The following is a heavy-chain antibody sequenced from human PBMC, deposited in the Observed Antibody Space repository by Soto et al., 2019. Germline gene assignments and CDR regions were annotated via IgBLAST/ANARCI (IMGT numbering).Heavy chain of an antibody. CDR3: TRERYCSSTSCYFYYYYMDV. CDR1: GFTFGDYA. V-gene: IGHV3-49*03. Sequence: GGSLRLSCTASGFTFGDYAMSWFRQAPGKGLEWVGFIRSKAYGGTTEYAASVKGRFTISRDDSKSIAYLQMNSLKTEDTAVYYCTRERYCSSTSCYFYYYYMDVWGKGTTVTGLL. CDR2: IRSKAYGGTT. D-gene: IGHD2-2*01. J-gene: IGHJ6*03.